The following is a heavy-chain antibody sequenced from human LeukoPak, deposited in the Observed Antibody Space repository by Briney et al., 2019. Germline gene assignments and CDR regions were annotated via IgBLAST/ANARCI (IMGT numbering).Heavy chain of an antibody. CDR2: IIPIFGTA. CDR3: ARGTPYCSSTSCPYDAFDI. Sequence: EASVKVPCKASGGTFSSYAISWVRQAPGQGLEWMGGIIPIFGTANYAQKFQGRVTITADESTSTAYMELSSLRSEDTAVYYCARGTPYCSSTSCPYDAFDIWGQGTMVTVSS. J-gene: IGHJ3*02. V-gene: IGHV1-69*13. D-gene: IGHD2-2*01. CDR1: GGTFSSYA.